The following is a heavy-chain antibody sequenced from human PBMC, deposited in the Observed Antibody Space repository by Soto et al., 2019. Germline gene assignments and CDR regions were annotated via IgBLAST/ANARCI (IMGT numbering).Heavy chain of an antibody. V-gene: IGHV3-30*18. CDR3: AKDPGDTAMAHLLDY. CDR2: ISYDGSNK. CDR1: GFTFSSYG. Sequence: AGGSLRLSCAASGFTFSSYGMHWVRQAPGKGLEWVAVISYDGSNKYYADSVKGRFTISRDNSKNTLYLQMNSLRAEDTAVYYCAKDPGDTAMAHLLDYWGQGTLVTVSS. D-gene: IGHD5-18*01. J-gene: IGHJ4*02.